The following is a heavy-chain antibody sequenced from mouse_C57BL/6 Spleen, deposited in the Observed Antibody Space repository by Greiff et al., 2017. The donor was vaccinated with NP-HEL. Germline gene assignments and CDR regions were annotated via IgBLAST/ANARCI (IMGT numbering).Heavy chain of an antibody. CDR2: IDPSDSYT. V-gene: IGHV1-59*01. CDR3: ARIYYSNSSWFAY. J-gene: IGHJ3*01. CDR1: GYTFTSYW. D-gene: IGHD2-5*01. Sequence: VQLQQPGAELVRPGTSVKLSCKASGYTFTSYWMHWVKQRPGQGLEWIGVIDPSDSYTNYNQKFKGKATLTVDTSSSTAYMQLSSLTSEDSAVYYCARIYYSNSSWFAYWGQGTLVTVSA.